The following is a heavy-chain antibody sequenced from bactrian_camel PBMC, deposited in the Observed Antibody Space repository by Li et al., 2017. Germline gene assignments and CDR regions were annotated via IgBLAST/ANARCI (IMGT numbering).Heavy chain of an antibody. Sequence: QLVESGGGLVQAGGSLRLSCAASGYTDSRYCMGWFRQAPGKEREGVAGLDSDGSTSYADSVKGRFTISKDNATNTLYLQMDSLKPEDTAMYFCAADSRCWVSLSSGGDCLPLYIGYNYWGQGTQVTVS. D-gene: IGHD2*01. CDR3: AADSRCWVSLSSGGDCLPLYIGYNY. J-gene: IGHJ4*01. V-gene: IGHV3S26*01. CDR1: GYTDSRYC. CDR2: LDSDGST.